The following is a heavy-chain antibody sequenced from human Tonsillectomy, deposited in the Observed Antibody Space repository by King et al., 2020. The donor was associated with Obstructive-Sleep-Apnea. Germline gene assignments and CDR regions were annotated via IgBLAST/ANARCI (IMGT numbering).Heavy chain of an antibody. Sequence: VQLQESGPGLVKPSQTLSLTCIVSGGSISSDGYYWSWIRQHPGKGLEWIAYIYYSGSTYYNPSLKSRVTISVATSKNQLSLKLSSMTAADTAVYYCARGSPYYFDYWGQGTLVTVSS. CDR1: GGSISSDGYY. V-gene: IGHV4-31*03. CDR2: IYYSGST. J-gene: IGHJ4*02. D-gene: IGHD3-10*01. CDR3: ARGSPYYFDY.